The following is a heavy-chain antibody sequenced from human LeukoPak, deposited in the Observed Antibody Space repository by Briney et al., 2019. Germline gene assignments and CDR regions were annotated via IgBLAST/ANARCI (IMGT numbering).Heavy chain of an antibody. CDR1: GYTFTSYY. V-gene: IGHV1-18*04. Sequence: ASVKVSCKASGYTFTSYYMHWVRQAPGQGLEWMGWISAYNGNTNYAQKLQGRVTMTTDTSTSTAYMELRSLRSDDTAVYYCAREAVAGTIWFDPWGRGTLVTVSS. CDR2: ISAYNGNT. D-gene: IGHD6-19*01. CDR3: AREAVAGTIWFDP. J-gene: IGHJ5*02.